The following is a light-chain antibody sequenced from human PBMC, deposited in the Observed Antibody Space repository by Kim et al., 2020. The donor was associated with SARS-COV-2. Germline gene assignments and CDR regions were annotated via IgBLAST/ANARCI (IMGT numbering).Light chain of an antibody. J-gene: IGKJ5*01. CDR2: GAS. Sequence: PGERATLACRASAGVSSSYFAWYQRKPVQAPRLLIDGASSRATGVLDRFSGSGSGTDFTLTISSLEPEDSAVYFCQQYVSLITFGQGTRLEIK. V-gene: IGKV3-20*01. CDR1: AGVSSSY. CDR3: QQYVSLIT.